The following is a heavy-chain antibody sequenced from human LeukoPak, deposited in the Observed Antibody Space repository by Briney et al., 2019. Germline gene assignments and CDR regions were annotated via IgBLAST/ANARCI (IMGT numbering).Heavy chain of an antibody. CDR3: AREELGSSLGFDP. V-gene: IGHV3-30-3*01. CDR2: ISYDGSNK. D-gene: IGHD3-16*01. Sequence: GGSLRLSCAASGFTFSSYAMHWVRQAPGKGLEWVAVISYDGSNKYYADSVKGRFTISRDNSKNTLYLQMNSLRAEDTAVYYCAREELGSSLGFDPWGQGTLVTVSS. J-gene: IGHJ5*02. CDR1: GFTFSSYA.